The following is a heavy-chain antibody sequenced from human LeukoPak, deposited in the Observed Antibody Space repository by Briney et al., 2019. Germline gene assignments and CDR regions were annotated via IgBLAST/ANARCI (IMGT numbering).Heavy chain of an antibody. CDR3: ARVGTPTWVY. D-gene: IGHD7-27*01. Sequence: WGAPRTSCAAPGFTFKSYLMSWVRQAPGKGLEWVANIKLDGSEKYYVDSVKGRFTISRDNAKNSLYLQMNSLRVKDTAVYYCARVGTPTWVYWGQGTLVTVSS. CDR1: GFTFKSYL. V-gene: IGHV3-7*02. J-gene: IGHJ4*02. CDR2: IKLDGSEK.